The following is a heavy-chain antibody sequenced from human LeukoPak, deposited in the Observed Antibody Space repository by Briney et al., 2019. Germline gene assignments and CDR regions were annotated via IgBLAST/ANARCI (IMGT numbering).Heavy chain of an antibody. CDR2: IKKDGSEK. J-gene: IGHJ4*02. CDR1: GFTFSSYW. V-gene: IGHV3-7*01. Sequence: GGSLRLSCAASGFTFSSYWMSWVRQAPGKGLEWVANIKKDGSEKYYVDSVKGRFTIFRDNTKNSLYLQMNSLRAEDTAVYYCARAAYDSSGFDYWGQGTLVTVSS. CDR3: ARAAYDSSGFDY. D-gene: IGHD3-22*01.